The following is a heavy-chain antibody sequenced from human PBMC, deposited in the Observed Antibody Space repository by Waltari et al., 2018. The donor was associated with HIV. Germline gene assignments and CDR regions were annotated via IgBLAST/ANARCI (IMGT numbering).Heavy chain of an antibody. D-gene: IGHD1-20*01. CDR1: GYSFTSYW. V-gene: IGHV5-51*03. J-gene: IGHJ4*02. CDR3: ARLRWSNWITGLFDY. Sequence: EVQLVQSGPEVKKPGESLKISCKGSGYSFTSYWIGWVRQIPGKGLEWMGIIYPGDSDTRYSPSFQGQVTISADKSISTAYLQWSSLKASDTAMYYCARLRWSNWITGLFDYWGQGTLVTVSS. CDR2: IYPGDSDT.